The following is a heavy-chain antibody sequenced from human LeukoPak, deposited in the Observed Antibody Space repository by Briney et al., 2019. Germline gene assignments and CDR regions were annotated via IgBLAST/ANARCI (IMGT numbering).Heavy chain of an antibody. D-gene: IGHD3-22*01. CDR1: GGSISSYY. CDR2: IYYSGST. CDR3: ARRDYYDSSGYYYEGAFDI. V-gene: IGHV4-59*01. J-gene: IGHJ3*02. Sequence: PSETLSLTCTVSGGSISSYYWSWIRQPPGEGLEWLGYIYYSGSTNYNPPLKSRVTISVDTSKNQFSLKLSSVTAADTAVYYCARRDYYDSSGYYYEGAFDIWGQGTMVTVSS.